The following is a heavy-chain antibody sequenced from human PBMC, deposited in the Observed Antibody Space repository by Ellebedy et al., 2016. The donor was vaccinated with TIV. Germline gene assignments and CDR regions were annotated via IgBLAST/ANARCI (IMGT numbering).Heavy chain of an antibody. V-gene: IGHV3-23*01. Sequence: GESLKISXAASGFTFSGYAVTWVRQAPGKGLEWVSGIGDTAHNTYYVDSVKGRFTISRDNSGNTLYLQMNSLRAEDTAVYYCAKARGSSVIDYNYFGMDVWGQGTTVIVS. CDR1: GFTFSGYA. D-gene: IGHD2-21*01. CDR3: AKARGSSVIDYNYFGMDV. J-gene: IGHJ6*02. CDR2: IGDTAHNT.